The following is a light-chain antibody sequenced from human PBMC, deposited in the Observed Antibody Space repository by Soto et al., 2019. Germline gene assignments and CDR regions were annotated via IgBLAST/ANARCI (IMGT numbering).Light chain of an antibody. Sequence: QSVLTQPPSASGSPGQSVTISCTGTSSDVGGYDYVSWYQQHPGKAHKLMIYQVSKRPSGVPDRFSGSKSGNTASLTVSGLQAEDEADYYCSSYAGDNSGVFGTGTKVTVL. CDR1: SSDVGGYDY. V-gene: IGLV2-8*01. CDR2: QVS. J-gene: IGLJ1*01. CDR3: SSYAGDNSGV.